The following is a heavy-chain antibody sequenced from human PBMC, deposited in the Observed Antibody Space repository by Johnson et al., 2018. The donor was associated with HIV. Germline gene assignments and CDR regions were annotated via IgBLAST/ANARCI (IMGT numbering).Heavy chain of an antibody. J-gene: IGHJ3*02. D-gene: IGHD5-12*01. CDR3: ARVASSGSDVFDI. V-gene: IGHV3-74*03. Sequence: VQLVESGGGLVKPGGSLRLSCAASGFTFSNAWMSWVRQAPGKGLVWVSRIHPDGITTSYAESVKGRFTISRDNAQNTLYLQLSGLRADDTAVYYGARVASSGSDVFDIWGQGTVVTVAS. CDR2: IHPDGITT. CDR1: GFTFSNAW.